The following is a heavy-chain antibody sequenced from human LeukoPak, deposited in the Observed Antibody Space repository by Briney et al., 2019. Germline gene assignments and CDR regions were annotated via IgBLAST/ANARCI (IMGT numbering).Heavy chain of an antibody. D-gene: IGHD3-9*01. J-gene: IGHJ4*02. CDR2: INSVSSHI. Sequence: GGSLRLSCAASGFSLTSSAMNWVRQAPGKGLEWVSSINSVSSHIYYANSVRGRFTISRDNAKNSLYLQMSSLTAEDTAVYYCTRDPTYYLRYGYFDFWGQGVLVTVSS. V-gene: IGHV3-21*01. CDR3: TRDPTYYLRYGYFDF. CDR1: GFSLTSSA.